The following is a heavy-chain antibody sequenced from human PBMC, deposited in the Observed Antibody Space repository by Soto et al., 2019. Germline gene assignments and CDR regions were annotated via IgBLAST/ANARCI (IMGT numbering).Heavy chain of an antibody. CDR2: IYYTGST. CDR1: GGSISSGGYY. Sequence: ASETLSLTCTVSGGSISSGGYYWSWIRQHPGKGLEWIGYIYYTGSTYYNPSLKSRLTISVDTSKNQFSLKLSSVTAADTAVYYCARALPTGYCSSTSCYSAWFDPWGQGALVTVSS. J-gene: IGHJ5*02. D-gene: IGHD2-2*02. V-gene: IGHV4-31*03. CDR3: ARALPTGYCSSTSCYSAWFDP.